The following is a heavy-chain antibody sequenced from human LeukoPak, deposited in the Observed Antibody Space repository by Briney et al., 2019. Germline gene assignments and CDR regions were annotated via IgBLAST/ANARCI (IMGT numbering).Heavy chain of an antibody. Sequence: PSETLSLTCTVSGGSISSYYWSWIRQPPGKGLEWIGYIYYSGSTNYNPSLKSQVTISVDTSKNQFSLKLSSVTAADTAVYYCARQFRWFGVGGNAFDIWGQGTMVTVSS. D-gene: IGHD3-10*01. CDR1: GGSISSYY. CDR2: IYYSGST. V-gene: IGHV4-59*08. CDR3: ARQFRWFGVGGNAFDI. J-gene: IGHJ3*02.